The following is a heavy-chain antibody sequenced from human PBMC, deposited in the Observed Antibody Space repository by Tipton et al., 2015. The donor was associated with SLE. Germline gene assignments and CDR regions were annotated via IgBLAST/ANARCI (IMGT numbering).Heavy chain of an antibody. J-gene: IGHJ4*02. CDR2: IDHSGVT. D-gene: IGHD2-15*01. Sequence: TLSLTCAVYGRSFIGSYWTWIRQPPGKGLEWIGDIDHSGVTHYNPSLKSRVTISVDTSKNQFSLKLSSVTAEDTAVYYCARDRGWSTYDYWGQGTLVTVSS. CDR1: GRSFIGSY. CDR3: ARDRGWSTYDY. V-gene: IGHV4-34*01.